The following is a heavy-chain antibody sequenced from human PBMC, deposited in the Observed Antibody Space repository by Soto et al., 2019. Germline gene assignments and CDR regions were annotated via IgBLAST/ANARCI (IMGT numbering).Heavy chain of an antibody. CDR3: ARDEKTYYYGMDV. CDR2: IYHSGST. CDR1: GGSISSSNW. J-gene: IGHJ6*02. V-gene: IGHV4-4*02. Sequence: QVQLQESGPGLVKPSGTLSLTCAVSGGSISSSNWWSWVRQPPGKGLEWIGEIYHSGSTNYNPSLKRRVTLSVDKSKNQFSLKLSSVTAADTAVYYCARDEKTYYYGMDVWGQGTTVTVSS.